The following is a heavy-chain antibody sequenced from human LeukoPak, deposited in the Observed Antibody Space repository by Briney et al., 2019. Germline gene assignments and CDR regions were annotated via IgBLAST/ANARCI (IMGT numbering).Heavy chain of an antibody. CDR2: ISSSSSTI. CDR1: GFTFSSYS. V-gene: IGHV3-48*01. D-gene: IGHD1-1*01. CDR3: ARDLGLERQGRWFDP. Sequence: GGSLRLSCAASGFTFSSYSMNWVRQAPGKGLEWVSYISSSSSTIYYADSVKGRFTISRDNAKNSLYLQMNSLRAEDTAVYYCARDLGLERQGRWFDPWGQGTLVTVSS. J-gene: IGHJ5*02.